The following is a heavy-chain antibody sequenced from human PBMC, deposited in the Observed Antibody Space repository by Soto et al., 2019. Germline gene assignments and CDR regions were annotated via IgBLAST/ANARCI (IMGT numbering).Heavy chain of an antibody. CDR1: GYSFTSYW. J-gene: IGHJ4*02. Sequence: GESLKISCNGSGYSFTSYWIGWVRQMPGKGLEWMGIIYPGDSDTRYSPSFQGQVTISADKSISTAYLQWSSLKASDTAMYYCARIPNDYGEYMELDYWGQGTLVTVSS. D-gene: IGHD4-17*01. V-gene: IGHV5-51*01. CDR3: ARIPNDYGEYMELDY. CDR2: IYPGDSDT.